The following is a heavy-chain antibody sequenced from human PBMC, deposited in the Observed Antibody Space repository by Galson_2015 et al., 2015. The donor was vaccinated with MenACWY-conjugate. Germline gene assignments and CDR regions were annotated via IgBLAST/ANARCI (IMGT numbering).Heavy chain of an antibody. CDR2: IYPGDSET. D-gene: IGHD3-3*01. Sequence: QSGAEVKKPGESLKISCKGSGYSFTSYWIGWVRQMPGKGLEWMGIIYPGDSETRHSPSFQGQVTISADKSISTAYLQWSSLKASDAAMYYCARSVGNPIFGVVTYFDYWGQGTLVTVSS. V-gene: IGHV5-51*01. CDR3: ARSVGNPIFGVVTYFDY. CDR1: GYSFTSYW. J-gene: IGHJ4*02.